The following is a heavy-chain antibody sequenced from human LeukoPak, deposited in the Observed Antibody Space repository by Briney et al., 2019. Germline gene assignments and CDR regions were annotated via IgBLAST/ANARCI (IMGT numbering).Heavy chain of an antibody. J-gene: IGHJ6*04. CDR3: ARDLDIVVVPAAMDV. CDR1: GGSISSSNW. V-gene: IGHV4-4*02. D-gene: IGHD2-2*01. Sequence: SGTLSLTCAVSGGSISSSNWWSWVRQPPGKGLEWIGEIYHSGSTNYNPSLKSRVTISVDKSKNQFSLKLSSVTAADTAVYYCARDLDIVVVPAAMDVWGKGTTVTVSS. CDR2: IYHSGST.